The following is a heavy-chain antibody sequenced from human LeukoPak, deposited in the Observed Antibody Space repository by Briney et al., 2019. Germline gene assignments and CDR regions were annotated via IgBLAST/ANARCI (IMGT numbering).Heavy chain of an antibody. CDR1: GGTFSSYA. V-gene: IGHV1-69*05. CDR3: ACLKYSSSSYYYYYYMDV. D-gene: IGHD6-6*01. CDR2: IIPIFGTA. Sequence: SVKVSCKASGGTFSSYAISWVRQAPGKGLEWMGGIIPIFGTANYAQKFQRRVTITTDESTSTAYMELSSLRSEDTAVNYCACLKYSSSSYYYYYYMDVWGKGTTVTVSS. J-gene: IGHJ6*03.